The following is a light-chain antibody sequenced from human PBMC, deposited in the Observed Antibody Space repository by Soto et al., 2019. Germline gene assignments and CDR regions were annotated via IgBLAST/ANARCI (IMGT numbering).Light chain of an antibody. V-gene: IGKV1-6*01. CDR3: LQDYDYPRT. J-gene: IGKJ1*01. CDR2: AAS. Sequence: ATQMTQSPSSLSASVGDRVTIACRASQGIRTELGWYQQKAGEAPKLLIYAASTLQSGDPPRFSGSGSGTDFTLTISSLQPEDFATYYCLQDYDYPRTFGQGTKVEMK. CDR1: QGIRTE.